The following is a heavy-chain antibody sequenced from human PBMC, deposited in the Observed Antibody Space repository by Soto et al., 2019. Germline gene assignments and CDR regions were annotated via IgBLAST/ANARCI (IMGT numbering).Heavy chain of an antibody. Sequence: QVQLQESGPGLVKPSQTLSLTCTVSGGSISSGGYYWSWIRQHPGKGLVWIGYIYYSGSTYYNPSLKSRVTISVDTSKNQFSLKLSSVTAADTAVYYCARMGYTVTTLFWWFDPWGQGTLVTVSS. J-gene: IGHJ5*02. CDR3: ARMGYTVTTLFWWFDP. D-gene: IGHD4-17*01. CDR1: GGSISSGGYY. CDR2: IYYSGST. V-gene: IGHV4-31*03.